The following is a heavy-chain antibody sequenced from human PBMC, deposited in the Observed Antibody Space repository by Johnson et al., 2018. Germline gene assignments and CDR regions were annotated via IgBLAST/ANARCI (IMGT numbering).Heavy chain of an antibody. Sequence: VQLVESGGVVVQPGGSLRLSCAASGFTFDDYTMHWVRQAPGKGLEWVALTSWDGKTTYYADSMKGRFTISSNNSKTSLYLQMNNLTSEDTALYYCAKDRGSITWLGSASDIWGQWTIVTVSS. CDR1: GFTFDDYT. J-gene: IGHJ3*02. CDR2: TSWDGKTT. CDR3: AKDRGSITWLGSASDI. D-gene: IGHD6-13*01. V-gene: IGHV3-43*01.